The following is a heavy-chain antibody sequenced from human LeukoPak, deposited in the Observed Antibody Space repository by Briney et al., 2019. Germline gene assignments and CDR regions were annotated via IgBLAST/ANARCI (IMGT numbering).Heavy chain of an antibody. CDR3: AKDEEMATMGY. D-gene: IGHD5-24*01. V-gene: IGHV3-48*03. CDR1: AFTFSSYE. CDR2: IRSSGSPI. Sequence: GGSLRLSCVASAFTFSSYEMNWVRQAPGKGLEWISHIRSSGSPIYYADSVKGRFTISRDNAKNSLYLQMNSLRAEDTAVYYCAKDEEMATMGYWGQGTLVTVSS. J-gene: IGHJ4*02.